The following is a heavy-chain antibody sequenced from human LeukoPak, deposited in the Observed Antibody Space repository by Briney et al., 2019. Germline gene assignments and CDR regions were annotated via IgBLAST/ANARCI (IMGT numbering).Heavy chain of an antibody. D-gene: IGHD5-12*01. Sequence: GASVKVSCKASGYTFTSYDINWVRQATGQGLEWMGWMNPNSGGTNYAQKFQGRVTMTRDTSISTAYMELSRLRSDDTAVYYCASGDSGYDLGDYFDYWGQGTLVTVSS. CDR1: GYTFTSYD. V-gene: IGHV1-2*02. CDR2: MNPNSGGT. CDR3: ASGDSGYDLGDYFDY. J-gene: IGHJ4*02.